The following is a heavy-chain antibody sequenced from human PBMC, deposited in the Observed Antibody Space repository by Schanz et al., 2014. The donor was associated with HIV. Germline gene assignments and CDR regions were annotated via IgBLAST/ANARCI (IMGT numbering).Heavy chain of an antibody. CDR2: ISGSGIST. D-gene: IGHD6-6*01. CDR3: VKDLPSPNLSY. CDR1: GFSFSSHT. V-gene: IGHV3-23*04. Sequence: EVQLVKSGGGLVKPGGSLRLSCTASGFSFSSHTMNWVRQAPGKGLEWVSTISGSGISTYYADSVKGRFTISRDNSKNTLYLQMNSLRAEDTAVYYCVKDLPSPNLSYWGQGTLVTVSS. J-gene: IGHJ4*02.